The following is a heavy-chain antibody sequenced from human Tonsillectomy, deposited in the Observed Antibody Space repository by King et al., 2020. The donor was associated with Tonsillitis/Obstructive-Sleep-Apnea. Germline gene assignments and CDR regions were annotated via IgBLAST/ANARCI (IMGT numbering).Heavy chain of an antibody. CDR1: AGSISSGGNY. CDR3: ARLSVDTGNQLHTFYFDY. V-gene: IGHV4-31*03. J-gene: IGHJ4*02. CDR2: IYYSGGT. Sequence: VQLQESGPGLVTPSQTLSLTCTVSAGSISSGGNYWSWIRQHPGKGLEWIGYIYYSGGTYYNPSLKSRVTISVDTSENQFSLSLSSVTAADTAVYYCARLSVDTGNQLHTFYFDYWGQGTRVTASS. D-gene: IGHD2-2*01.